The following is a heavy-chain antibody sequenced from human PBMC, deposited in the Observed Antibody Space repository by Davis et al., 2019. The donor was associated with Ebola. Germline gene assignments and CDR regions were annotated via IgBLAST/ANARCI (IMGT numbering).Heavy chain of an antibody. CDR1: GFTFSNYG. CDR3: AKGMLLTSVLYGVDV. CDR2: ISYDGSNK. Sequence: GESLKISCAASGFTFSNYGMHWVRQAPGKGLEWVAVISYDGSNKYYADSVKGRFSISRDNSKNTLYLQMNRLRAEDTAVYYCAKGMLLTSVLYGVDVWGQGTTVTVSS. D-gene: IGHD1-26*01. V-gene: IGHV3-30*18. J-gene: IGHJ6*02.